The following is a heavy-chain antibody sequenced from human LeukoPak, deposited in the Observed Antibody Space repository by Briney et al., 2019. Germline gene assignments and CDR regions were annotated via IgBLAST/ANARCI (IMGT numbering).Heavy chain of an antibody. CDR2: ISGSGGST. J-gene: IGHJ4*02. CDR1: GYTFSSYA. V-gene: IGHV3-23*01. CDR3: AKDFTHKYCSSTSCYTDNY. D-gene: IGHD2-2*02. Sequence: GGSLRLSCAASGYTFSSYAMGWVRQAPGKGLEWVSAISGSGGSTYYADSVKGRFTISRDNSKNTLYLQMNSLRAEDTAVYYCAKDFTHKYCSSTSCYTDNYWGQGTLVTVSS.